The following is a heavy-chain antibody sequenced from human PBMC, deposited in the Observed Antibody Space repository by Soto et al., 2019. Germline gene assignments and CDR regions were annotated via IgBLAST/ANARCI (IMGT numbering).Heavy chain of an antibody. Sequence: GGSLRLPFAASRLTFREYYISLILQAPGKGLERVSYISSSGSTIYYADSVKGRFTISRDNAKNSLYLQMNSLRAEDTAVYCCARESVSRYYYYGMDVWGQGTTVTVSS. CDR3: ARESVSRYYYYGMDV. D-gene: IGHD1-20*01. CDR1: RLTFREYY. V-gene: IGHV3-11*01. J-gene: IGHJ6*02. CDR2: ISSSGSTI.